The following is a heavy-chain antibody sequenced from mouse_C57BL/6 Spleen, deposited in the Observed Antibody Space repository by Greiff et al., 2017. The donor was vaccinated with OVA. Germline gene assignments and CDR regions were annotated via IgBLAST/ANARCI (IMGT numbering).Heavy chain of an antibody. J-gene: IGHJ1*03. CDR2: IYPGDGDT. Sequence: QVQLKESGAELVKPGASVKISCKASGYAFSSYWMNWVKQRPGKGLEWIGQIYPGDGDTNYNGKFKGKATLTADKSSSTAYMQLSSLTSEDSAVYFCARRRGYGGWYFDVWGTGTTVTVSS. V-gene: IGHV1-80*01. CDR1: GYAFSSYW. D-gene: IGHD2-2*01. CDR3: ARRRGYGGWYFDV.